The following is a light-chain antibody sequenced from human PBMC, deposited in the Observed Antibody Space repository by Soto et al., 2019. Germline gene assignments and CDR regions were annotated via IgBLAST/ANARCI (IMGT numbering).Light chain of an antibody. J-gene: IGKJ2*03. CDR1: QTVTNSF. V-gene: IGKV3-20*01. CDR2: GIS. Sequence: ENVLTQSPGTLSLSPGERATLSCRASQTVTNSFFAWYQQKPGQAPRLLIYGISSRATGIPDRFSGSGSGKDFTLTISRLEPEDFATYFCQHFNTWHHSFGLGTKLEIK. CDR3: QHFNTWHHS.